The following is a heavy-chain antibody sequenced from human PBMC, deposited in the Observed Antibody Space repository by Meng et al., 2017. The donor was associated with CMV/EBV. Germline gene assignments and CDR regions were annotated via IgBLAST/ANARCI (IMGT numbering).Heavy chain of an antibody. J-gene: IGHJ5*02. D-gene: IGHD3-22*01. CDR2: ISGSGLSNT. CDR3: AARRDGSAYS. Sequence: LFCAASGFIFSDYAMTWVRQAPGKGLEWVSAISGSGLSNTFYADSVKGRFAISRDNSENTLYLQLNSLRVEDTALYYCAARRDGSAYSWGQGTLVTVSS. CDR1: GFIFSDYA. V-gene: IGHV3-23*01.